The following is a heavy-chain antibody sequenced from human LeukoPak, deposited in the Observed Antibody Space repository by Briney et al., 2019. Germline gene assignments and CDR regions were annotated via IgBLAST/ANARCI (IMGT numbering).Heavy chain of an antibody. D-gene: IGHD6-19*01. CDR1: GFSFSNYA. CDR2: IWHDGGNQ. V-gene: IGHV3-33*08. J-gene: IGHJ4*02. CDR3: ARDRGPGGLAGTYY. Sequence: PGGSLRLSCSASGFSFSNYAMHWVRQAPGKGLEWVAVIWHDGGNQTYTDSVKGRFTISRDNSKNTLDLHMNSLRAEDTAVYYCARDRGPGGLAGTYYWGQGTLVTVSS.